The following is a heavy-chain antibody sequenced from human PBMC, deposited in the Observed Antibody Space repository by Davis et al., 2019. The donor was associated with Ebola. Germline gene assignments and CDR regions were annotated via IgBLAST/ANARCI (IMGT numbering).Heavy chain of an antibody. CDR2: IRSKAYGGTT. V-gene: IGHV3-49*03. CDR1: GFTFGDYA. D-gene: IGHD2-15*01. CDR3: AKGVYCSGGSCYLGTTVTLGEAFDI. Sequence: GESLKISCTASGFTFGDYAMSWFRQAPGKGLEWVGFIRSKAYGGTTEYAASVKGRFTISRDNSKNTLYLQMNSLRAEDTAVYYCAKGVYCSGGSCYLGTTVTLGEAFDIWGQGTMVTVSS. J-gene: IGHJ3*02.